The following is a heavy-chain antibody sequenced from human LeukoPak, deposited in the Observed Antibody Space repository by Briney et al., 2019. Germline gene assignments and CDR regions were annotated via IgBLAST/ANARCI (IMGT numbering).Heavy chain of an antibody. CDR2: INPMFGTA. CDR1: GGTFSNYA. Sequence: GASVKVSCKASGGTFSNYAISWVRQARGQGLEWMGGINPMFGTANYAQKFQGRVTMTADESTGTAYMELSSLRSEDTAVYYCAKPRFTSYNWFDPWGQGTLVTVSS. D-gene: IGHD3-3*01. V-gene: IGHV1-69*13. J-gene: IGHJ5*01. CDR3: AKPRFTSYNWFDP.